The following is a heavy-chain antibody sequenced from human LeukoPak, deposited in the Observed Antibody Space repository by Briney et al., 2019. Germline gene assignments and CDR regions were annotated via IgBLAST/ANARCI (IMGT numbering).Heavy chain of an antibody. Sequence: ASVKVSCKASGGTFSSYAISWVRQAPGQGLEWMGGIIPIFGTANYAQKFQGRVTITADKSTSTAYMELSSLRSEDTAVYYCARERDYDSSGYYYYAFDIWGQGTMVTVSS. CDR2: IIPIFGTA. CDR1: GGTFSSYA. CDR3: ARERDYDSSGYYYYAFDI. J-gene: IGHJ3*02. V-gene: IGHV1-69*06. D-gene: IGHD3-22*01.